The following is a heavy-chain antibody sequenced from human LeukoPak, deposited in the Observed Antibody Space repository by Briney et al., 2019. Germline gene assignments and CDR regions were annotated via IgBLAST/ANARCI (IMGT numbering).Heavy chain of an antibody. CDR1: GGSFSGYY. D-gene: IGHD3-3*01. J-gene: IGHJ4*02. CDR3: ARGVTIFGVVMTPFDY. CDR2: INHSGST. V-gene: IGHV4-34*01. Sequence: SETLSLTCAVYGGSFSGYYWSWIRQPPGKGLEWIGEINHSGSTNYNPSLKSRVTISVDTSKNQFSLKLSSVTAADTAVYYCARGVTIFGVVMTPFDYWGQGTLVTVSS.